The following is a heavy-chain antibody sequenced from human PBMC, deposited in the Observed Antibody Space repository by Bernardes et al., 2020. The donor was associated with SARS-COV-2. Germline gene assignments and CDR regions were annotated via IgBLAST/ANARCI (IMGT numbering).Heavy chain of an antibody. CDR1: GYTFTSYG. CDR2: ISASNGTT. Sequence: AARKYFCNASGYTFTSYGISWVRHAPGQGLEWMGWISASNGTTTYAQKLQGRVTMTTDTSTSTAYMELRSLRSDDTAVYYCARGIVVVPAATDTTYYYYGMDVWGQGTTVT. CDR3: ARGIVVVPAATDTTYYYYGMDV. J-gene: IGHJ6*01. D-gene: IGHD2-2*01. V-gene: IGHV1-18*01.